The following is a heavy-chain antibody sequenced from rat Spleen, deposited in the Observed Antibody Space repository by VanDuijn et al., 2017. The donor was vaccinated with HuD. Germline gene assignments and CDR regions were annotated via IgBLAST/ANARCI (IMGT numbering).Heavy chain of an antibody. CDR2: ISTSGSRT. Sequence: EVQLVESGGGLVQPGRSMKLSCAASGFTFSNYDMAWVRQAPKKGLEWVATISTSGSRTFYPDSVKGRFTISRDNAKSSLYLQMNSLKSEDTATYYCARLDGYYHYVMDAWGQGASVTVSS. CDR1: GFTFSNYD. J-gene: IGHJ4*01. D-gene: IGHD1-12*03. CDR3: ARLDGYYHYVMDA. V-gene: IGHV5-25*01.